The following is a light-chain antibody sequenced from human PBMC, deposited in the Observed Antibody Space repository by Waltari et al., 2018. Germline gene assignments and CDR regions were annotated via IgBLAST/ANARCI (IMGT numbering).Light chain of an antibody. V-gene: IGLV2-14*01. Sequence: QSALTQPASVSGSPVQSTTISCTVTSTSIGLFNFASWYQNHPGKAPKVMIYAVKNRPSGVSSRFSGSKSGNTASLTISGLQAEDEADYYCSSYTTGSTRYVFGSGTKVTVL. CDR3: SSYTTGSTRYV. CDR2: AVK. CDR1: STSIGLFNF. J-gene: IGLJ1*01.